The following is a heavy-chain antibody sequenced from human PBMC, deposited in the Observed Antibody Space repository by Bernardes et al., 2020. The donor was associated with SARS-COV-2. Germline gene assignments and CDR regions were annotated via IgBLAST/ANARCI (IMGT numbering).Heavy chain of an antibody. CDR3: ARAQLWGYDAFDI. D-gene: IGHD5-18*01. CDR2: INPNSGGT. J-gene: IGHJ3*02. CDR1: GYTFTGYY. Sequence: ASVQVSCKASGYTFTGYYMHLVRQAPGQGLEWMGWINPNSGGTNYAQKFQGWVTMTRDTSISTAYMELSRLRSDDTAVYYCARAQLWGYDAFDIWGQGTMVTVSS. V-gene: IGHV1-2*04.